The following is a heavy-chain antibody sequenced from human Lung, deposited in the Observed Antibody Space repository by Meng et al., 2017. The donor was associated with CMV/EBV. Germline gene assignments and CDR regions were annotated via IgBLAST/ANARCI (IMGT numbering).Heavy chain of an antibody. CDR3: ARTSSSGLTPFDP. CDR1: GGSISSSSYY. D-gene: IGHD6-19*01. CDR2: IYYSGST. Sequence: SETXSLTCTVSGGSISSSSYYWGWIRQPPGKGLEWIGSIYYSGSTYYNPSPKSRVTISVDTSKNQFSLKLSSVTAADTAVYYCARTSSSGLTPFDPWGQGTLVTVSS. V-gene: IGHV4-39*01. J-gene: IGHJ5*02.